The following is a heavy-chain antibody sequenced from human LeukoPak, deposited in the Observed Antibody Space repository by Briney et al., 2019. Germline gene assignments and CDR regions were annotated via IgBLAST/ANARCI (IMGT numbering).Heavy chain of an antibody. CDR3: AKDPRGAITTDAFDI. V-gene: IGHV3-23*01. Sequence: GGSLRLSCAASGFTVSSNYMSWVRQAPGKGLEWVSAISGSGGSTYYADSVKGRFTISRDNSKNTLYLQMNSLRAEDTAVYYCAKDPRGAITTDAFDIWGQGTMVTVSS. CDR2: ISGSGGST. J-gene: IGHJ3*02. CDR1: GFTVSSNY. D-gene: IGHD3-22*01.